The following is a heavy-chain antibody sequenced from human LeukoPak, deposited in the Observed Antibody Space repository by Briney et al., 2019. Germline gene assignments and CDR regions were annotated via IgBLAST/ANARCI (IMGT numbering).Heavy chain of an antibody. V-gene: IGHV3-66*01. D-gene: IGHD5-18*01. CDR3: ARDPGYDYGYDY. J-gene: IGHJ4*02. Sequence: GGSLRLSCAASGFTVSDNYMSWVRQAPGKGLEGVSVIYSDGSTYYADSVKGRFTISRDNSKNTVYLQMNSLRAEDTAVYYCARDPGYDYGYDYWGQGTLVTVSS. CDR2: IYSDGST. CDR1: GFTVSDNY.